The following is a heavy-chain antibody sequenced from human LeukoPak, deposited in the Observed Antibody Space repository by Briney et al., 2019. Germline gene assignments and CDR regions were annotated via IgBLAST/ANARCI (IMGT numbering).Heavy chain of an antibody. CDR1: GYTFTTYG. Sequence: GASVKVSCKASGYTFTTYGISWVRQAPGQGLEWMGWINPNSGGTNYAQKFQGRVTMTRDTSISTAYMELSRLRSDDTAVYYCARGLDSSGYYYVTRGNNWFDPWGQGTLVTVSS. CDR3: ARGLDSSGYYYVTRGNNWFDP. J-gene: IGHJ5*02. CDR2: INPNSGGT. V-gene: IGHV1-2*02. D-gene: IGHD3-22*01.